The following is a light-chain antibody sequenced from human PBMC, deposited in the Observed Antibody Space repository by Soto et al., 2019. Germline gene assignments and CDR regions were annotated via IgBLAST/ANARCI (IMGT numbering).Light chain of an antibody. CDR2: DVY. V-gene: IGKV1-5*01. CDR3: QQYNSYSPTWT. CDR1: QSVSRR. J-gene: IGKJ1*01. Sequence: IQMTQSPSALSASVGDRVTFTCRASQSVSRRLAWYQQKPGNAPKLLIYDVYTLERGVPSRFSGSGSGTEFTLTISSLQPDDFATYFCQQYNSYSPTWTFGQGTKVDIK.